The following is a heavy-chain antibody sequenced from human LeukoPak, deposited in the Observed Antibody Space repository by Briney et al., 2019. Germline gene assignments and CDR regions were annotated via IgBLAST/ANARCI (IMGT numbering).Heavy chain of an antibody. Sequence: SGPTLVKPTQTLTLTCTFSGFSLSTGEGVGWIRQPPGKALEWLAFIYWNDDKTYSPSLKTRLTITKDPSKNQVVLSMANMAPADTATYYCAQRYVAFDHWGQGNLDSVSS. J-gene: IGHJ4*02. CDR3: AQRYVAFDH. CDR1: GFSLSTGEG. V-gene: IGHV2-5*01. CDR2: IYWNDDK. D-gene: IGHD3-9*01.